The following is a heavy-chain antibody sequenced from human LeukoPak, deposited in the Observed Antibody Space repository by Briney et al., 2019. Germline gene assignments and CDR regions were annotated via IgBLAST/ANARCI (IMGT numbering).Heavy chain of an antibody. Sequence: SETLSLTCAVYGGSFSGYYWSWIRQPPGKGLEWIGEINHSGSTNYNPSLKSRVTISVDTSKNQFSLKLSSVTAADTAVYYCARGLEDIVVVVAELYDYWGQGTLVTVSS. CDR2: INHSGST. D-gene: IGHD2-15*01. CDR1: GGSFSGYY. CDR3: ARGLEDIVVVVAELYDY. J-gene: IGHJ4*02. V-gene: IGHV4-34*01.